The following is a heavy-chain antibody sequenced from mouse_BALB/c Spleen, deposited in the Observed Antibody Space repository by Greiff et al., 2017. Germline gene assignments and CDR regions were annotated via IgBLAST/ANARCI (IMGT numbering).Heavy chain of an antibody. CDR3: ARIPSYDYDSMDY. CDR1: GFSLTGYG. CDR2: IWGDGST. Sequence: QVHVKQSGPGLVAPSQSLSITCTVSGFSLTGYGVNWVRQPPGKGLEWLGMIWGDGSTDYNSALKSRLSISKDNSKSQVFLKMNSLQTDDTARYYCARIPSYDYDSMDYWGQGTSVTVSS. J-gene: IGHJ4*01. V-gene: IGHV2-6-7*01.